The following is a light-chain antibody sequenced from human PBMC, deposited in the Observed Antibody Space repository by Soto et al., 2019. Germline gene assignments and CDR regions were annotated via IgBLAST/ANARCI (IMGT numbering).Light chain of an antibody. CDR2: EVT. Sequence: QSALTQPASVSGSPGQSITISCTGSSTDVGGYNYVSWYQQYPGKAPKLMIYEVTNRPSGVSNRFSGSKSGNTDSLTISGLQGEDEADYYCSSYTGTSTVVFGGGTKLTVL. CDR3: SSYTGTSTVV. V-gene: IGLV2-14*01. J-gene: IGLJ2*01. CDR1: STDVGGYNY.